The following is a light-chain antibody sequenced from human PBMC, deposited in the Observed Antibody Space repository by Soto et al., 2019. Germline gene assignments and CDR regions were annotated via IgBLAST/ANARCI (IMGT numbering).Light chain of an antibody. V-gene: IGLV1-40*01. J-gene: IGLJ3*02. Sequence: QSVLAQPPSVSGAPGQRVTISCTGSSSNIGAGYDLHWYQQLPGTAPKLLIYANTNRPSGVPDRFSGSKSGTSASLAITGVQAEDEADYYCQSYDSSLTGWVFGGGTKLTVL. CDR1: SSNIGAGYD. CDR3: QSYDSSLTGWV. CDR2: ANT.